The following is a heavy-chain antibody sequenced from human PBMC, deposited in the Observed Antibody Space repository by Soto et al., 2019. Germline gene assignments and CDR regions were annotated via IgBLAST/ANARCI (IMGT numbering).Heavy chain of an antibody. D-gene: IGHD4-17*01. CDR2: IIPIFGTA. Sequence: ASVKVSCKASGGTFSSYAISWVRQAPGQGLEWMGGIIPIFGTANYAQKFQGRVTITADESTSTAYMELSSLRSEDTAVYYCARGSDYGDYRNKYYFDYWGQGTLVTVSS. CDR3: ARGSDYGDYRNKYYFDY. V-gene: IGHV1-69*13. J-gene: IGHJ4*02. CDR1: GGTFSSYA.